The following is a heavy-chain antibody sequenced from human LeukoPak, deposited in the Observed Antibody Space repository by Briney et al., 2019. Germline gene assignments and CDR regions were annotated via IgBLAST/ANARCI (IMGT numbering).Heavy chain of an antibody. D-gene: IGHD6-13*01. Sequence: ASVEVSCKVSGYTLTELSMHWVRQAPGKGLEWMGGFDPEDGETIYAQKFQGRVTMTEDTSTDTAYMELSSLRSEDTAVYYCATLVYDPYSSSSQPAFDPWGQGTLVTVSS. V-gene: IGHV1-24*01. CDR3: ATLVYDPYSSSSQPAFDP. J-gene: IGHJ5*02. CDR2: FDPEDGET. CDR1: GYTLTELS.